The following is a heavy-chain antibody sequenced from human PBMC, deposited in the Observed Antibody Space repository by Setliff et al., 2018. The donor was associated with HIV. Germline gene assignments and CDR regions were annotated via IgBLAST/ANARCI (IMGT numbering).Heavy chain of an antibody. V-gene: IGHV4-61*02. CDR3: ARDLSGYSYGSYYYYMDV. J-gene: IGHJ6*03. CDR2: IHTSGNT. D-gene: IGHD5-18*01. CDR1: GDSVSSRSYY. Sequence: SETLSLTCTVSGDSVSSRSYYWNWIRQPAGKGLEWIGRIHTSGNTNYNPSLKSRVTMSVDTSKNHFSLKLSSVTAADTAVYYCARDLSGYSYGSYYYYMDVWGKGTTVTVSS.